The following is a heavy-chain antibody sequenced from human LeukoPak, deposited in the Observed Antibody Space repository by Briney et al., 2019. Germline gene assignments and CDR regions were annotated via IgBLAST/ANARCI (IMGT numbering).Heavy chain of an antibody. CDR2: INHSGST. CDR1: GFTFSSYT. J-gene: IGHJ4*02. CDR3: ARIKITVTTTPHVTWLIDY. V-gene: IGHV4-34*01. Sequence: GSLRLSCAASGFTFSSYTMSWVRQPPGKGLEWIGEINHSGSTNYNPSLKSRVTISVDTSKNQFSLKLSSVTAADTAVYYCARIKITVTTTPHVTWLIDYWGQGTLVTVSS. D-gene: IGHD4-17*01.